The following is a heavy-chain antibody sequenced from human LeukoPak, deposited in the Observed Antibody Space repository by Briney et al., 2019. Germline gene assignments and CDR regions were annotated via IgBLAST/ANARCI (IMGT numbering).Heavy chain of an antibody. D-gene: IGHD2-2*01. Sequence: PSETLSLTCTVSGGSISSYYWSWIRQPPGKGLEWIGYIYYSGSTNYNPSLKSRVTISVDTSKNQFSLKLSSVTAADTAVYYCARVPAAPRLYMDVWGQGTTVTVSS. CDR3: ARVPAAPRLYMDV. J-gene: IGHJ6*02. CDR1: GGSISSYY. V-gene: IGHV4-59*01. CDR2: IYYSGST.